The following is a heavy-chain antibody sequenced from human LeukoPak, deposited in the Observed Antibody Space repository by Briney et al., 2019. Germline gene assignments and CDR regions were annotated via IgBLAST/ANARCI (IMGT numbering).Heavy chain of an antibody. J-gene: IGHJ4*02. CDR2: ISSNGGST. CDR1: GFTFSSYA. D-gene: IGHD1-26*01. CDR3: ARGGSSGSYLPLYYFDY. V-gene: IGHV3-64*01. Sequence: GGSLRLSCAASGFTFSSYAMHWVRQAPGKGLEYVSAISSNGGSTYYANSVKGRFTISRDNSKNTLYLQMGSLRAEDMAVYYCARGGSSGSYLPLYYFDYWGQGTLVTVSS.